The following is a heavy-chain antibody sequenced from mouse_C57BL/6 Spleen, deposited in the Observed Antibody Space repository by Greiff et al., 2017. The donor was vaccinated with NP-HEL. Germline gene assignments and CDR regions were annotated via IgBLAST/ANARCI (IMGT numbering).Heavy chain of an antibody. J-gene: IGHJ4*01. CDR3: AREDRLYYAMDY. V-gene: IGHV1-53*01. CDR2: INPSNGGT. Sequence: QVQLKESGTELVKPGASVKLSCKASGYTFTSYWMHWVKQRPGQGLEWIGNINPSNGGTNYNEKFKSKATLTVDKSSSTAYMQLSGLTSEDSAVYYCAREDRLYYAMDYWGQGTSVTVSS. CDR1: GYTFTSYW. D-gene: IGHD3-2*02.